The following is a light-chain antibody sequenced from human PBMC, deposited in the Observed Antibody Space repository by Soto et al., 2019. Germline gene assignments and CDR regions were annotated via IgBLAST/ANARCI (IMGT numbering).Light chain of an antibody. Sequence: EIVLTQSPGTLSLSPGERATLSCRASQSVSNNYLAWYQQKPGQAPRLLIYGASTRATGIPARFSGSGSGTEFTLTISSLQSEDFALYYCQQRSNWPITFGQGTRLEIK. CDR2: GAS. V-gene: IGKV3D-20*02. CDR3: QQRSNWPIT. J-gene: IGKJ5*01. CDR1: QSVSNNY.